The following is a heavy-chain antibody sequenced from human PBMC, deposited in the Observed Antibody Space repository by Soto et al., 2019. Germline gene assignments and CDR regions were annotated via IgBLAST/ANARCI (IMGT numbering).Heavy chain of an antibody. Sequence: ASVKVSCKASGYTFASYGRSWVRQAPGQGLEWMGWISAYNGNTNYAQKLQGRVTMTTDTSTSTAYMELRSLRSDDTAVYYCARENGSGARQRDSYYYGMDVWGQGTTVTVSS. CDR2: ISAYNGNT. CDR1: GYTFASYG. CDR3: ARENGSGARQRDSYYYGMDV. V-gene: IGHV1-18*01. J-gene: IGHJ6*02. D-gene: IGHD3-10*01.